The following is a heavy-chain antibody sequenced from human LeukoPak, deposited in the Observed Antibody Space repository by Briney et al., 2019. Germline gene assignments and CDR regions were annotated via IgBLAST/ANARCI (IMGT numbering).Heavy chain of an antibody. J-gene: IGHJ4*02. CDR3: ARRGSYFDS. Sequence: ASVKVSCTASGYTFVNYYIHWVRQAPGQGLQWMGWINPKNGDTHYTQKFQDRVTMTSDTSISTLYMELSRLRSDDTAIYYCARRGSYFDSWGQGTLVTVSS. D-gene: IGHD3-10*01. CDR2: INPKNGDT. CDR1: GYTFVNYY. V-gene: IGHV1-2*02.